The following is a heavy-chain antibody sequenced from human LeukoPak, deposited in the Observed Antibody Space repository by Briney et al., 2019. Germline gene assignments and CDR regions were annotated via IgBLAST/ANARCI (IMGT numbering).Heavy chain of an antibody. D-gene: IGHD3-10*01. CDR3: ARVEGGGTGRGYYMDV. CDR2: IIPIFGTA. CDR1: GGTFSSYA. Sequence: ASVKVSCKASGGTFSSYAISWVRQAPGQGLEWMGGIIPIFGTANYAQKFQGRVTITADESTSTAYMELSSLRSEDTAVYYCARVEGGGTGRGYYMDVWGKGTTVTISS. J-gene: IGHJ6*03. V-gene: IGHV1-69*13.